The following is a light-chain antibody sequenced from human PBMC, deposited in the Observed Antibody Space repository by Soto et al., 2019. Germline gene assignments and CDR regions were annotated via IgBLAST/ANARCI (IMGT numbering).Light chain of an antibody. CDR2: DDN. Sequence: QSVLTQPPSVSAAPGQRVTISCSGSSSNIGRGYMSWYQQFAGTAPKLLIYDDNRRPSGIPDRFSGSKSGTSVTLDITGVQTGDEADYYCGTWDSSLSAVVFGGGTKLTVL. J-gene: IGLJ2*01. V-gene: IGLV1-51*01. CDR1: SSNIGRGY. CDR3: GTWDSSLSAVV.